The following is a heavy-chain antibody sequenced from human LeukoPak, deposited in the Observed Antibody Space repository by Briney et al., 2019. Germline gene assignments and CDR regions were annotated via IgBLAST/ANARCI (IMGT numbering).Heavy chain of an antibody. CDR3: ARDYNAGSGAVAGTQGHWFDP. V-gene: IGHV1-18*01. Sequence: GASVKVSCKASGGTFSSYAISWVRQAPGQGLEWMGWISAYNGNTNYAQKLQGRVTMTTDTSTSTAYMELRSLRSDDTAVYYCARDYNAGSGAVAGTQGHWFDPWGQGTLVTVSS. J-gene: IGHJ5*02. CDR2: ISAYNGNT. D-gene: IGHD6-19*01. CDR1: GGTFSSYA.